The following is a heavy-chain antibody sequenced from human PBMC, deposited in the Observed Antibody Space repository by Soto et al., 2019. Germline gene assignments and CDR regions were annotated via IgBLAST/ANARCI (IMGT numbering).Heavy chain of an antibody. V-gene: IGHV4-59*01. CDR1: GGSISNYY. CDR3: ARGGYRTLARFDY. D-gene: IGHD5-18*01. J-gene: IGHJ4*02. Sequence: SETLSLTCTVSGGSISNYYWSWIRQSPGKGLEWIANIYHSGTTNYNLSLKGRVSISIDSSKNQVSLRLKSVTAADTAVYYCARGGYRTLARFDYWGQGTLVTVSS. CDR2: IYHSGTT.